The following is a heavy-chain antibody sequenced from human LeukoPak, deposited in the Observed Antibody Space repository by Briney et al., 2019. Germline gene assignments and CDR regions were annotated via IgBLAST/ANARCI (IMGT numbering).Heavy chain of an antibody. Sequence: SETLSLTCAVYGGSFSGYYWSWIRQPPGKGLEWIGEINHSGSTNYNPPLKSRVTISVDTSKNQFSLKLSSVTAADTAVYYCARGRGWWAYYFDYWGQGTLVTVSS. CDR2: INHSGST. D-gene: IGHD2-15*01. CDR3: ARGRGWWAYYFDY. V-gene: IGHV4-34*01. CDR1: GGSFSGYY. J-gene: IGHJ4*02.